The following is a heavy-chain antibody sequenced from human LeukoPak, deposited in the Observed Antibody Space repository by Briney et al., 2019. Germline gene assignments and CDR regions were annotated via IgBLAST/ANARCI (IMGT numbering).Heavy chain of an antibody. Sequence: GRSLRLSCAASGFTFSSYGMHWVRQAPGKGLEWVAVISYDGSNKYYADSVKGRFTISRDNSKNTLYLQMNSLRAEDTAVYYCAKVAYSSGWYSEYFQHWGQGTLVTVSS. D-gene: IGHD6-19*01. V-gene: IGHV3-30*18. CDR3: AKVAYSSGWYSEYFQH. J-gene: IGHJ1*01. CDR2: ISYDGSNK. CDR1: GFTFSSYG.